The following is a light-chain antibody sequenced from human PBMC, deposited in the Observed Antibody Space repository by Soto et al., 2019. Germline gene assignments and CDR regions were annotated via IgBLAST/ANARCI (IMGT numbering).Light chain of an antibody. J-gene: IGKJ4*01. Sequence: DIQMTQSPSTLSVSVGDRVTITCRSSQTISSWLAWYQQKPGKAPKLLIYKASTLKSGVPSRFSGSGSGTEFTLSISRLQTDDFATYYCQQYGSFSPITFGGGTKVDIK. CDR2: KAS. CDR1: QTISSW. V-gene: IGKV1-5*03. CDR3: QQYGSFSPIT.